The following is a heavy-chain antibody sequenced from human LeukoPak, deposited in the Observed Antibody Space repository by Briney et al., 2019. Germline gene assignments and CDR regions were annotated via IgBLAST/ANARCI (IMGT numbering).Heavy chain of an antibody. CDR1: GGSFSGYY. Sequence: PSETLSLTCAVYGGSFSGYYWSCIRQPPGKGLEWIGEINHSGSTNYNPSLKSRVTISVDTSKNQFSLKLSSVTAADTAVYYCASRSSGWYGQDGFDPWGQGTLVTVSS. D-gene: IGHD6-19*01. J-gene: IGHJ5*02. CDR2: INHSGST. CDR3: ASRSSGWYGQDGFDP. V-gene: IGHV4-34*01.